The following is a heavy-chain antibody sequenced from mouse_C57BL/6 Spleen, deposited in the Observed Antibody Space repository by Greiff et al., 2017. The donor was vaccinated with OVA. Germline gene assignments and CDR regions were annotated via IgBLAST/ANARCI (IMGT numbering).Heavy chain of an antibody. Sequence: VHVKQSGPELVKPGASVKMSCKASGYTFTDYNMHWVKQSHGKSLEWIGYINPNNGGTSYNQKFKGKATLTVNKSSSTAYMELRSLTSEDSAVYYCARLSEGYPHYYAMDYWGQGTSVTVSS. CDR3: ARLSEGYPHYYAMDY. D-gene: IGHD2-3*01. V-gene: IGHV1-22*01. CDR2: INPNNGGT. CDR1: GYTFTDYN. J-gene: IGHJ4*01.